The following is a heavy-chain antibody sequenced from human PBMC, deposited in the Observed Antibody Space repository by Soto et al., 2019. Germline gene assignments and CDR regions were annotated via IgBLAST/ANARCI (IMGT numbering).Heavy chain of an antibody. D-gene: IGHD6-19*01. V-gene: IGHV1-69*13. CDR1: GYTFTSYG. Sequence: SVKVSCKASGYTFTSYGISWVRQAPGQGLEWMGGIIPIFGTANYAQKFQGRVTITADESTSTAYMELSSLRSEDTAVYYCARDHIAVAGPYYYYYGMDVWGQGTTVTVSS. CDR3: ARDHIAVAGPYYYYYGMDV. J-gene: IGHJ6*02. CDR2: IIPIFGTA.